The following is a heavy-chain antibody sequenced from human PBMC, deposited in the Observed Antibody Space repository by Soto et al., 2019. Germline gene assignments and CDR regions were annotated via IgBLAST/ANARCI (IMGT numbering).Heavy chain of an antibody. J-gene: IGHJ5*02. D-gene: IGHD6-13*01. CDR2: INAANGDT. CDR1: GYTFTSYG. CDR3: VRRHVSATGIDWFDP. V-gene: IGHV1-3*01. Sequence: VASVKVSCKASGYTFTSYGIHWVRQAPGQRLEWMGWINAANGDTKYSPKFQGRVTITRDTSASTAYMELSSPRSEDTAVYYCVRRHVSATGIDWFDPWGQGTLVTV.